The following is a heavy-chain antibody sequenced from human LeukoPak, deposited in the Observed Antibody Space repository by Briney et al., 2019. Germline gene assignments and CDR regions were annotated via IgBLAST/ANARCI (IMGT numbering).Heavy chain of an antibody. J-gene: IGHJ1*01. D-gene: IGHD6-19*01. Sequence: SETLSLTCAVSGGSISSYYWSWIRQPPGKGLEWIGYIYYSGSTNYNPSLKSRVTISVDTSKNQFSLKLSSVTAADTAVYYCARSSVIAVKYFQHWGQGTLVTVSS. CDR3: ARSSVIAVKYFQH. CDR1: GGSISSYY. V-gene: IGHV4-59*01. CDR2: IYYSGST.